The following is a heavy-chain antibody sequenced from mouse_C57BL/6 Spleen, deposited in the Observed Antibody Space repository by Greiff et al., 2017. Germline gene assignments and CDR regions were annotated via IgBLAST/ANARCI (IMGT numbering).Heavy chain of an antibody. CDR3: ARPLRPYAMDY. J-gene: IGHJ4*01. CDR1: GYTFTSYW. V-gene: IGHV1-50*01. Sequence: QVQLQQPGAELVKPGASEKLSCKASGYTFTSYWMQWVKQRPGQGLEWIGEIDPSDSYTNYNQKFKGKATLTVDTSSSTAYMQLSSLTSEDSAVYYCARPLRPYAMDYWGQGTSVTVSS. CDR2: IDPSDSYT. D-gene: IGHD1-1*01.